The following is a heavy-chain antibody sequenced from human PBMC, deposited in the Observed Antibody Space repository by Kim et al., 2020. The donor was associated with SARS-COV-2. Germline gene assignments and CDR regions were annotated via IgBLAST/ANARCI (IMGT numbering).Heavy chain of an antibody. CDR1: GYTFTSYY. CDR3: ARASPSRYYDSSGPLDY. CDR2: INPSRGST. V-gene: IGHV1-46*01. Sequence: ASVKVSCKASGYTFTSYYMHWVRQVPGQGLEWMGIINPSRGSTSYAQKFQGRVTMTRDTSTSTVYMELSSLRSEDTAVYYCARASPSRYYDSSGPLDYWGQGTLVTVSS. J-gene: IGHJ4*02. D-gene: IGHD3-22*01.